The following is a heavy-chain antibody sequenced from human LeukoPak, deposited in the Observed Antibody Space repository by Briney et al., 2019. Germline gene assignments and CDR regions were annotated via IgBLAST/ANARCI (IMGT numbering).Heavy chain of an antibody. D-gene: IGHD1-1*01. J-gene: IGHJ6*04. Sequence: PSETLSLTCTVSGGSISSYQWSWIRQSPGKGLEWIGCLYYSGNTNYNPSLKSRVTISADTSKNQFSLKLRSVTAADTAMYYCARDQVRGNWNRYGMDVWGKGTTVTVSS. CDR3: ARDQVRGNWNRYGMDV. CDR1: GGSISSYQ. CDR2: LYYSGNT. V-gene: IGHV4-59*01.